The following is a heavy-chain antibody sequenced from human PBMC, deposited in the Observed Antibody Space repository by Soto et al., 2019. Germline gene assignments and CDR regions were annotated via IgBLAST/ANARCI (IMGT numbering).Heavy chain of an antibody. CDR2: IYYSGST. CDR3: ARGRLLLGLDY. J-gene: IGHJ4*02. D-gene: IGHD2-15*01. CDR1: GGSISSSSYY. V-gene: IGHV4-39*01. Sequence: QLQLQESGPGLVKPSETLSLTCTVSGGSISSSSYYWGWIRQPPGKGLEWIGSIYYSGSTYYNPSLKSRVTISVDTSQNQFSLKLSSVTAADTAVYYCARGRLLLGLDYWGQGTLVTVSS.